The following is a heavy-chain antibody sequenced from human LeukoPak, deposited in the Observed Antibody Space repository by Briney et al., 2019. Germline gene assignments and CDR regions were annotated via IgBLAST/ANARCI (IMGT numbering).Heavy chain of an antibody. V-gene: IGHV3-30*01. CDR1: GFTFSSYA. D-gene: IGHD1-26*01. CDR3: ASDKWVRGRYYGMDV. CDR2: ISYDGSNK. Sequence: GGSLRLSCAASGFTFSSYAMHWVRQAPGKGLEWVAVISYDGSNKYYADSVKGRFTISRDNSKNTLYLQMNSLRAEDTAVYYCASDKWVRGRYYGMDVWGQGTTVTVSS. J-gene: IGHJ6*02.